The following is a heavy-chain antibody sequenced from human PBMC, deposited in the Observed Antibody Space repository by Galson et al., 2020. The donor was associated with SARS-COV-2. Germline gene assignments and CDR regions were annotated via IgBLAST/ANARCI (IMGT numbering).Heavy chain of an antibody. J-gene: IGHJ4*02. Sequence: SETLSLTCTVSGGSISSGDYYWSWIRQHPGKGLEWIGYIYHSGNTFYNPSLKSLVAISVDTSKNHFSLKLTSVTAADTAVYYCARGHVPAAGSDWGYFDYWGQGTLVTVSS. D-gene: IGHD6-13*01. V-gene: IGHV4-31*01. CDR3: ARGHVPAAGSDWGYFDY. CDR1: GGSISSGDYY. CDR2: IYHSGNT.